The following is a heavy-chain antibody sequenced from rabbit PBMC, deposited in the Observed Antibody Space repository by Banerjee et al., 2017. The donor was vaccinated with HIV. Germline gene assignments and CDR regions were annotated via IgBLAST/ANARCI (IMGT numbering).Heavy chain of an antibody. CDR3: ARGFDAGDAGYGYPMGDYFNL. D-gene: IGHD6-1*01. CDR2: IYGGSSGST. J-gene: IGHJ4*01. CDR1: GFSFSSSYW. V-gene: IGHV1S40*01. Sequence: QSLEESGGDLVKPGASLTLTCTASGFSFSSSYWICWVRQAPGKGLEWIACIYGGSSGSTYYASWAKGRFTISKTSSTTVTLQMTSLTAADTATYFCARGFDAGDAGYGYPMGDYFNLWGQGTLVTVS.